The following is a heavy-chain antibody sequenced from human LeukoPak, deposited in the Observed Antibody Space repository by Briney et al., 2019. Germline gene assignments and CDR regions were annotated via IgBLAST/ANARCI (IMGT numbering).Heavy chain of an antibody. D-gene: IGHD6-19*01. CDR2: IYYSGST. Sequence: SETLSLTCTVSGGSISSSSYYWGWIRQPPGKGLEWIGRIYYSGSTNYNPSLKSRVTISVDTSKNQFSLKLTSVTAADTAVYYCARAIPVAGTPWYFDLWGRGTLVTVSS. V-gene: IGHV4-39*07. CDR1: GGSISSSSYY. J-gene: IGHJ2*01. CDR3: ARAIPVAGTPWYFDL.